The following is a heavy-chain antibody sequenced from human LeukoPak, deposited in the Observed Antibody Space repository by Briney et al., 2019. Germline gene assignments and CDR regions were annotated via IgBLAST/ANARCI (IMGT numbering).Heavy chain of an antibody. CDR2: ISSSSSDI. Sequence: GGSLRLSCAASGFTFSSYSMNWVRQAPGKGLEWVSSISSSSSDIYYADSVKGRFTISRDNAKNALYLQMNSLRAEDTAVYYCARKRGGTYWGDAFDIWGQGTMVTVSS. V-gene: IGHV3-21*01. CDR1: GFTFSSYS. D-gene: IGHD1-26*01. CDR3: ARKRGGTYWGDAFDI. J-gene: IGHJ3*02.